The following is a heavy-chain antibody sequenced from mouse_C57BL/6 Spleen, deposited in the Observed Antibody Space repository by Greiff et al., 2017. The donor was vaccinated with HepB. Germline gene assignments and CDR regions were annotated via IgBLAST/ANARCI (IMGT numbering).Heavy chain of an antibody. D-gene: IGHD1-1*01. CDR1: GYTFTSYW. Sequence: QVQLQQPGAELVKPGASVKMSCKASGYTFTSYWITWVKQRPGQGLEWIGDIYPGSGSTNYNEKFKSKATLTVDTSSSTAYMQLSSLTSEDSAVYYCARGWNFYYGSSYGYYYAMDYWGQGTSVTVSS. J-gene: IGHJ4*01. V-gene: IGHV1-55*01. CDR3: ARGWNFYYGSSYGYYYAMDY. CDR2: IYPGSGST.